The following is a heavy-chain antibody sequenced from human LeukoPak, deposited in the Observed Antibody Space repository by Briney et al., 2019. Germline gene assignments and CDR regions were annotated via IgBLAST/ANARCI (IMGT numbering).Heavy chain of an antibody. Sequence: GSLRLSCAASGFTYSSYGMHWVRQAPGKGLEWVGRIKSKTDGGTTDYAAPVKGRFTISRDDSKSTLYLQMNSLKTEDTAVYYCTTGSYGVITAGKEFDYWGQGTLVTVSS. CDR2: IKSKTDGGTT. CDR3: TTGSYGVITAGKEFDY. V-gene: IGHV3-15*01. CDR1: GFTYSSYG. D-gene: IGHD3-16*01. J-gene: IGHJ4*02.